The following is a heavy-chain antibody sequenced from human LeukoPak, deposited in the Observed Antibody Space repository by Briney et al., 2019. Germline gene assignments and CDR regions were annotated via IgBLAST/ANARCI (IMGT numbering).Heavy chain of an antibody. Sequence: PGGSLRLSCAASGFTVSSNFMSWVRQAPGKGLEWVSVVYSVGTTYYADSVKGRFTISRDTSKNTLYLQMNSLRAEDTAVYYCAKGERYCIDGVCYRDYWGQGTLVTVSS. D-gene: IGHD2-8*01. V-gene: IGHV3-53*01. CDR3: AKGERYCIDGVCYRDY. CDR2: VYSVGTT. CDR1: GFTVSSNF. J-gene: IGHJ4*02.